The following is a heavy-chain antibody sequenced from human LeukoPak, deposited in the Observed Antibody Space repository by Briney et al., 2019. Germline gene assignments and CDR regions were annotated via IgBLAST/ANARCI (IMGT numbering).Heavy chain of an antibody. J-gene: IGHJ4*02. D-gene: IGHD6-13*01. CDR2: ISTYSGNT. V-gene: IGHV1-18*01. CDR1: GYTFTNYD. Sequence: ASVKVSCKASGYTFTNYDISWVRQAPGQGLEWMGWISTYSGNTNYAQKLQGRVTMTTDTSTSTAYMELRSLRSDDTAVYYCARDLYSSSWLEDYWGQGTLVTVSS. CDR3: ARDLYSSSWLEDY.